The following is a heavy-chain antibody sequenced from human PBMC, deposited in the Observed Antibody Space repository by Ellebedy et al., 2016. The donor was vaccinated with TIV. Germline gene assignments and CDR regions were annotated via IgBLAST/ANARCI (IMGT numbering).Heavy chain of an antibody. D-gene: IGHD6-25*01. Sequence: GGSLRLXXAASGFIFSNYAMSWVRQAPGKGLEWVSGISGSGGSKYYADSVRGRFTISRDNAKNSLYLQLNNLRTEDTAIYYCARGAARGIYYYYGMDVWGQGTTVTVSS. V-gene: IGHV3-23*01. CDR3: ARGAARGIYYYYGMDV. CDR1: GFIFSNYA. CDR2: ISGSGGSK. J-gene: IGHJ6*02.